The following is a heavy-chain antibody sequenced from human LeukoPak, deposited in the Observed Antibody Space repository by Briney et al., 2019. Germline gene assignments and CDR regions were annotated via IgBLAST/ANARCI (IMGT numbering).Heavy chain of an antibody. CDR3: AREALMVPPPFDY. D-gene: IGHD3-10*01. J-gene: IGHJ4*02. V-gene: IGHV1-3*01. CDR2: INAGNGNT. Sequence: ASVKVSCKASGYTFTSYAMHWVRQAPGQRLEWMGWINAGNGNTKYSQKFQGRVTITRDTSASTAYMELSSLRSEDTAVYYCAREALMVPPPFDYWGQGTLVTVSS. CDR1: GYTFTSYA.